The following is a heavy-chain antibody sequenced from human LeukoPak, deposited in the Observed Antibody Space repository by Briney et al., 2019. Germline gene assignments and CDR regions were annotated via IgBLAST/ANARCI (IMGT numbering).Heavy chain of an antibody. Sequence: GASVKVSCKASGYTFTSYYMHWVRQAPGQGLEWIGIINPSGGSTSYAQKFQGRVAMTRDTSTSTVYMELSSLRSEDTAVYYCAITLPDYYYYYMDVWGKGTTVTVSS. CDR1: GYTFTSYY. J-gene: IGHJ6*03. CDR3: AITLPDYYYYYMDV. CDR2: INPSGGST. V-gene: IGHV1-46*03.